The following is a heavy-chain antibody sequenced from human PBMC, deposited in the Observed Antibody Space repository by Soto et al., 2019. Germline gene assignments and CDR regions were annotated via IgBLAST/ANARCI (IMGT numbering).Heavy chain of an antibody. D-gene: IGHD3-22*01. CDR3: ARLRDYYDSSGLWQREDY. CDR1: GDSISSYS. Sequence: QVQLQESGPGLVKPSETLSLSCTVSGDSISSYSWSWIRQPPGKGLEWIGYIYDSGNTNYNPSLKSRVTISLDTSKKHFSLRLTSVTAADTAVYYCARLRDYYDSSGLWQREDYWGQGIMVTVSS. V-gene: IGHV4-59*08. CDR2: IYDSGNT. J-gene: IGHJ4*02.